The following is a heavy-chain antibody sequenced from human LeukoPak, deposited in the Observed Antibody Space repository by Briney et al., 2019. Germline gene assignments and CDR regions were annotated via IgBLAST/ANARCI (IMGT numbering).Heavy chain of an antibody. J-gene: IGHJ4*02. Sequence: KPSETLSLTCTVSGGSISSYYWSWIRQPPGKGLEWIGYIYYSGSTNYNPSLKSRVTISVDTSKNQFSLKLSSVTAADTAVYYCARPKGYDSSGYFDYWGQGTLVTVSS. CDR2: IYYSGST. CDR1: GGSISSYY. D-gene: IGHD3-22*01. V-gene: IGHV4-59*08. CDR3: ARPKGYDSSGYFDY.